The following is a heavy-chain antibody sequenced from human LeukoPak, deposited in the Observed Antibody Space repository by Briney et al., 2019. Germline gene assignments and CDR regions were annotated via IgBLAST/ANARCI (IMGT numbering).Heavy chain of an antibody. CDR1: GYTFAGYY. CDR3: ARGAGYCSSTSCYNVFDP. J-gene: IGHJ5*02. D-gene: IGHD2-2*02. Sequence: ASVKVSCKASGYTFAGYYMHWVRQAPGQGLEWMGWINPNSGGTNYAQKFQGRVTMTRDTSISTAYMELSRLRSDDTAVHYCARGAGYCSSTSCYNVFDPWGQGTLVTVSS. V-gene: IGHV1-2*02. CDR2: INPNSGGT.